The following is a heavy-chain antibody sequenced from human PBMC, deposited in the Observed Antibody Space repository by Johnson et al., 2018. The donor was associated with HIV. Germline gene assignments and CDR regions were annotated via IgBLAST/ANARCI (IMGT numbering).Heavy chain of an antibody. J-gene: IGHJ3*02. V-gene: IGHV3-30*04. CDR1: GFTFSSYA. CDR2: ISNDGSNK. D-gene: IGHD1-14*01. CDR3: ARDATYRKYALTSFDI. Sequence: QVQLMESGGGVVQPGRSLRLSCAASGFTFSSYAMHWVRQAPGKGLEWVAVISNDGSNKYYAQSVKGRFTISRDNAKNSLYLQMNTLRAEDTAVYYCARDATYRKYALTSFDIWGQGTMVTVSS.